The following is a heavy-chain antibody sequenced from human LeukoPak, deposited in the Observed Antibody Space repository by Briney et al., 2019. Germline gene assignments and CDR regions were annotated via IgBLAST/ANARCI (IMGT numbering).Heavy chain of an antibody. CDR1: GGTFSGYA. Sequence: ASVKVSCKASGGTFSGYAISWVRQAPGQGLEWMGGIIPIFGTANYAQKFQGRVTITTDESTSTAYMELSSLRSEDTAVYYCASGEVVTGDYYYYYMDVWGKGTTVTVSS. CDR3: ASGEVVTGDYYYYYMDV. J-gene: IGHJ6*03. D-gene: IGHD4-23*01. CDR2: IIPIFGTA. V-gene: IGHV1-69*05.